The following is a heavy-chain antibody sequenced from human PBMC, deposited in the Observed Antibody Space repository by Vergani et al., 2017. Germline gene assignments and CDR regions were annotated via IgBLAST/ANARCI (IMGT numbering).Heavy chain of an antibody. CDR3: ARWDYGILTGSRY. Sequence: QVQVVQSGAEVKKSGASVKVSCKTSGYTFSNYYMHWVRPAPGQGLAWMGIINPSGGHTNYAQKFQGRVTMTRDTSTSTVYMELSSLRSEDTDIYYCARWDYGILTGSRYWGQGTLVTVSA. V-gene: IGHV1-46*03. CDR2: INPSGGHT. J-gene: IGHJ4*02. D-gene: IGHD3-9*01. CDR1: GYTFSNYY.